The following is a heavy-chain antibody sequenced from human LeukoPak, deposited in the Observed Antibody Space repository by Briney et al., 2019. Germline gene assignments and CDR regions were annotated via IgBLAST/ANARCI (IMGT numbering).Heavy chain of an antibody. CDR1: GFTFSSYS. CDR2: ISSNSSYI. V-gene: IGHV3-21*01. D-gene: IGHD3-22*01. Sequence: KPGGSLRLSCAASGFTFSSYSMNWVRQAPGKGLEWVSSISSNSSYIYYADSVKGRFTISRDKAKNSLYLQMNSLRADDTAVYYCARHYYDSSGYYYVSPPAYFQHWGQGTLVTVSS. CDR3: ARHYYDSSGYYYVSPPAYFQH. J-gene: IGHJ1*01.